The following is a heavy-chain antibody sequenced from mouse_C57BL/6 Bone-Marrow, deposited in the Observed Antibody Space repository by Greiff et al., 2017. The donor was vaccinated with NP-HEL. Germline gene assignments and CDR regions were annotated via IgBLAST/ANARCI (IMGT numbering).Heavy chain of an antibody. CDR1: GFSFNTYA. CDR3: VRSPKVITTVVVPWYFDV. CDR2: IRSKSNNYAT. D-gene: IGHD1-1*01. V-gene: IGHV10-1*01. Sequence: EVQVVESGGGLVQPKGSLKLSCAASGFSFNTYAMNWVRQAPGKGLEWVARIRSKSNNYATYYADSVKDRFTISRDDSESMLYLQMNNLKTEDTAMYYCVRSPKVITTVVVPWYFDVWGTGTTVTVSS. J-gene: IGHJ1*03.